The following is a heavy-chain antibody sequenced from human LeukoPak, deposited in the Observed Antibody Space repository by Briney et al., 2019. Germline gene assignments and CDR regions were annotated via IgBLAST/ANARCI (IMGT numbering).Heavy chain of an antibody. CDR1: GFIFSSYR. J-gene: IGHJ4*02. CDR3: AREFGS. V-gene: IGHV3-48*01. CDR2: ISSSSTTI. Sequence: GGSLRLSCVGSGFIFSSYRMNWVRQAPGKGLEWISYISSSSTTIYYADSVKGRFTISRDDAKNSLYLQMNSLRAEDTAVYYCAREFGSWGQGTLVTVSS.